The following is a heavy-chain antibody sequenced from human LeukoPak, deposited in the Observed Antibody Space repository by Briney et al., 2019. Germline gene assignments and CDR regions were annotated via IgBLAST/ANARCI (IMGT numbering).Heavy chain of an antibody. V-gene: IGHV4-4*09. Sequence: SETLSLTCTVSGDSISDSYRSWIRQSPGKGLECIGYIYPSGATNYDSSLKSRVTISVDTSKNQTSLKLTSMTGADTAVYYCAGHYYFWSYYYMDVWGKGTKVSVPS. J-gene: IGHJ6*03. CDR2: IYPSGAT. CDR3: AGHYYFWSYYYMDV. D-gene: IGHD3-3*01. CDR1: GDSISDSY.